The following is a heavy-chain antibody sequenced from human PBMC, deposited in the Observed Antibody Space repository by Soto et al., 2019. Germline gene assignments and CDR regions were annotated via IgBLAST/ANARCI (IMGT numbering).Heavy chain of an antibody. D-gene: IGHD6-13*01. CDR2: ISYSGST. Sequence: PSETLSLTCTVSSDSISSYYWSWIRQPPGKRLEWFGYISYSGSTDYNPSLKSRVTISGDTSKNQFSLKESSVTAAHTAAYYSAGPTSWQLSFGYWGQGTLVTVSS. CDR3: AGPTSWQLSFGY. CDR1: SDSISSYY. J-gene: IGHJ4*02. V-gene: IGHV4-59*01.